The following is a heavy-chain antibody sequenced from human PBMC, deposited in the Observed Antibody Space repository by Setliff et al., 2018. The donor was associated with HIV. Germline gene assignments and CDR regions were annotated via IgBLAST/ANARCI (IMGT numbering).Heavy chain of an antibody. V-gene: IGHV4-34*01. D-gene: IGHD6-13*01. CDR2: INHSGNTGGT. J-gene: IGHJ6*03. Sequence: PSETLSLTCAVYGGSFSGYYWNWIRQAPGKGLEWIGEINHSGNTGGTNYNPSLKSRVAILLDTSKSQFSLRLTSVTAADTGVYYCARHRDPPGTSWIFYYYYMDLWGGGTTVTVSS. CDR3: ARHRDPPGTSWIFYYYYMDL. CDR1: GGSFSGYY.